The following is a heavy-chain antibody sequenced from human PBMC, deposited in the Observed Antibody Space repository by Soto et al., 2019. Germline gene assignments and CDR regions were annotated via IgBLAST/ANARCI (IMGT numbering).Heavy chain of an antibody. Sequence: GGSLRLSCTASGFAFGDYAMSWFRQAPGKGLEWVGFIRSKAYGGTTEYAASVKGRFTISRDDSKSIAYLQMNSLKTEDTAVYYCTHRPDYDFWSGPFEYWGQGALVTLSS. J-gene: IGHJ4*02. V-gene: IGHV3-49*03. D-gene: IGHD3-3*01. CDR1: GFAFGDYA. CDR3: THRPDYDFWSGPFEY. CDR2: IRSKAYGGTT.